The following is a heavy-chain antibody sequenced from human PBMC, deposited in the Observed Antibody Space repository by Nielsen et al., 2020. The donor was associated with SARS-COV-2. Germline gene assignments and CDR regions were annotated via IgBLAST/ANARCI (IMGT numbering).Heavy chain of an antibody. CDR3: AKGDSSSWYCAFDI. D-gene: IGHD6-13*01. V-gene: IGHV3-30*18. CDR2: ISYDGSNK. J-gene: IGHJ3*02. Sequence: GESLKISCAASGFTFSSYGMHWVRQAPGKGLEWVAVISYDGSNKYYADSVKGRFTISRDNSKNTLYLQMNSLRAEDTAVYYCAKGDSSSWYCAFDIWGQGTMVTVSS. CDR1: GFTFSSYG.